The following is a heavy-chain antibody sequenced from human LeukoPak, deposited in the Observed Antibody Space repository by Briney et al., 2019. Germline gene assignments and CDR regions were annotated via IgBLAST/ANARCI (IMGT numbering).Heavy chain of an antibody. CDR2: IYPGDSDT. V-gene: IGHV5-51*01. J-gene: IGHJ5*02. CDR3: AKLGVYCSGGSCYSQSNNWFDP. D-gene: IGHD2-15*01. CDR1: GYSFTSYW. Sequence: GESLKISCKGSGYSFTSYWIGWVRQMPGKGLEWMGIIYPGDSDTRYSPSFQGQVTISAEKSISTAYLQWSSLKASDTAMYYCAKLGVYCSGGSCYSQSNNWFDPWGQGTLVTVSS.